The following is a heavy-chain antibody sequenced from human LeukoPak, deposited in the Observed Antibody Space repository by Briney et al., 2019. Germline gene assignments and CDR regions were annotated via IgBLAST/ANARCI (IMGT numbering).Heavy chain of an antibody. Sequence: SETLSLTCTVSGYSISSGYYWGWIRQPPGKGLEWIGSIYHSGSTYYNPSLKSRVTISVDTSKNQFSLKLSSVTAADADVYYCAREGDYYASSDHTPALDYWGQGTLVIVSS. CDR1: GYSISSGYY. J-gene: IGHJ4*02. V-gene: IGHV4-38-2*02. D-gene: IGHD3-22*01. CDR3: AREGDYYASSDHTPALDY. CDR2: IYHSGST.